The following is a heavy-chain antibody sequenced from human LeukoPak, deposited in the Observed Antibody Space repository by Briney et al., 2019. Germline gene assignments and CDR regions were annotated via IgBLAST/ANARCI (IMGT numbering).Heavy chain of an antibody. CDR2: IRSNGDTT. J-gene: IGHJ4*02. V-gene: IGHV3-64*01. CDR1: GFTFSNYG. D-gene: IGHD1-1*01. Sequence: GGSLRLSCAASGFTFSNYGIHWVRQAPGKGLEYVSAIRSNGDTTYYAHSVKGRFTISRDNSKNTLYLQMGSLRTEDMAVYYCARAIPGTTGYDYWGQGTLVTVSS. CDR3: ARAIPGTTGYDY.